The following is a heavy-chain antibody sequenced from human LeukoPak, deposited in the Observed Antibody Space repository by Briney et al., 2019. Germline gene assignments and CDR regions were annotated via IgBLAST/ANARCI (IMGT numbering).Heavy chain of an antibody. CDR1: GYTFTGYY. V-gene: IGHV1-2*02. D-gene: IGHD5-12*01. CDR2: INPNSGGT. Sequence: RASVKVSCKASGYTFTGYYIHWVRQAPGQGLEWMGWINPNSGGTSYAQKFQGRVTMTRDTSITTAYMELSRLRSDDTAVYYCARGGVDIVATIGSYYFDYWGQGTLVTVSS. CDR3: ARGGVDIVATIGSYYFDY. J-gene: IGHJ4*02.